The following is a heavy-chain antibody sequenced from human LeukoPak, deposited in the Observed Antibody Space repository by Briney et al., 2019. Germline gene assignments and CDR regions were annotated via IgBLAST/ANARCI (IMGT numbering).Heavy chain of an antibody. V-gene: IGHV4-59*08. J-gene: IGHJ5*02. CDR1: GGSISTYY. Sequence: PSETLSLTCTVSGGSISTYYWTWIRQPPGKGLEWIGYMYYNGGSNYNPSLKSRVTISVDTSKNQFSLKLSSVTAADTAVYYCARGKKLPSLNWFDPWGQGTLVTVSS. CDR2: MYYNGGS. CDR3: ARGKKLPSLNWFDP. D-gene: IGHD2-15*01.